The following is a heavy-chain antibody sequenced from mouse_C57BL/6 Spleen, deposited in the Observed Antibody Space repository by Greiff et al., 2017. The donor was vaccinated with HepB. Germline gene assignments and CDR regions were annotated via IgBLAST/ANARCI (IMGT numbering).Heavy chain of an antibody. J-gene: IGHJ3*01. D-gene: IGHD2-3*01. CDR3: ARYYDGYPWFAY. CDR2: IYPGSGST. CDR1: GYTFTSYW. Sequence: VQLQHPGAELVKPGASVKMSCKASGYTFTSYWITWVKQRPGQGLEWIGDIYPGSGSTNYNEKFKSKATLTVDTSSSTAYMQLSSLTSEDSAVYYCARYYDGYPWFAYWGQGTLVTVSA. V-gene: IGHV1-55*01.